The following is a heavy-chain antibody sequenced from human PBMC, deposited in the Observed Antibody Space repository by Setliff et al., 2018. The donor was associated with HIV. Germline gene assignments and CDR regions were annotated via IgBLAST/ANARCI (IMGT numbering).Heavy chain of an antibody. J-gene: IGHJ4*02. D-gene: IGHD2-8*01. Sequence: ASVKVSCKASGYTFTSYAMNWVRQAPGQGLEWMGWVNTNTGNPTYAQGFTGRFVFSLDTSVSTAYLQISSLKAEDTAVYYCARDYRHDTGRNGHQDYWGQGTQVTVSS. CDR2: VNTNTGNP. CDR1: GYTFTSYA. CDR3: ARDYRHDTGRNGHQDY. V-gene: IGHV7-4-1*02.